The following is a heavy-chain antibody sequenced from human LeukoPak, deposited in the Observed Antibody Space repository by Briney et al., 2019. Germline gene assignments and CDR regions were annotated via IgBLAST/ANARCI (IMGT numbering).Heavy chain of an antibody. J-gene: IGHJ6*03. D-gene: IGHD4-17*01. CDR2: IYYSGRT. CDR1: GRSISSSSYY. CDR3: AREYNGDSDYYYYYMDV. Sequence: SETLSLTCTVSGRSISSSSYYWGSIRQPPGKGLEWIGRIYYSGRTYYNPSLKSRVTISVDTSKNQFSLKQSSVPAADTAVYYCAREYNGDSDYYYYYMDVWGKGTTVTVSS. V-gene: IGHV4-39*02.